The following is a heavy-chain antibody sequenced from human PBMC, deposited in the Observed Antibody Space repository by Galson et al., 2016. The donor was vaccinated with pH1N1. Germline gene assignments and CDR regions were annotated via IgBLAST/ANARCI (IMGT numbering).Heavy chain of an antibody. CDR3: ARIRYGDYSHYFDY. CDR2: IDWDDNK. D-gene: IGHD4-17*01. V-gene: IGHV2-70*01. Sequence: LIDWDDNKYYSTSLKTRLTISKDTSKNHVVLTMTNMDPVDTATYYCARIRYGDYSHYFDYWGQGTLVTVSS. J-gene: IGHJ4*02.